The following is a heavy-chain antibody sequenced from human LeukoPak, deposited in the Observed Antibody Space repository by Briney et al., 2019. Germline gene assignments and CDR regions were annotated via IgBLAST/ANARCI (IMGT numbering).Heavy chain of an antibody. CDR2: IYYSGST. V-gene: IGHV4-59*01. J-gene: IGHJ3*02. CDR1: GGSISSYY. CDR3: ARDLGSGSQPDAFDI. D-gene: IGHD3-10*02. Sequence: SRTLSLTCTVSGGSISSYYWSWIRQPPGKGLEWVGCIYYSGSTNYNPSPKSRVTISVDTSKNQFSLKLSSVTAADTAVYYCARDLGSGSQPDAFDIWGQGTMVTVSS.